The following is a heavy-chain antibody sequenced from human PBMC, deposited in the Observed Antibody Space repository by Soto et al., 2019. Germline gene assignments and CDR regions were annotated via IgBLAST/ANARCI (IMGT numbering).Heavy chain of an antibody. CDR2: IYYSGST. J-gene: IGHJ4*02. Sequence: SETLSLTCTVSGGSISSYYWSWIRQPPGKGLEWIGYIYYSGSTNYNPSLKSRVTISVDTSKNQFSLKLSSVTAADTAVYYCARTWGSKNDYWGRGTLVTVSS. V-gene: IGHV4-59*01. CDR3: ARTWGSKNDY. CDR1: GGSISSYY. D-gene: IGHD3-16*01.